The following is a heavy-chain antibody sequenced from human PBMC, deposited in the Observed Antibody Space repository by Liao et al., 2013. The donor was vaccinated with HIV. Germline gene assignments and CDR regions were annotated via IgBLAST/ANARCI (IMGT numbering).Heavy chain of an antibody. Sequence: QVQLQQWGAGLLKPSETLSLTCAVSGGSFSSYYWSWIRQPPGKGLEWIGEINHRGSTNYNPSLKSRVTISVDTFKNEFSLKLSSVTAADTAVYYCARGETYDFWSGYSFDYWGQGTLVTVSS. D-gene: IGHD3-3*01. CDR3: ARGETYDFWSGYSFDY. V-gene: IGHV4-34*01. J-gene: IGHJ4*02. CDR1: GGSFSSYY. CDR2: INHRGST.